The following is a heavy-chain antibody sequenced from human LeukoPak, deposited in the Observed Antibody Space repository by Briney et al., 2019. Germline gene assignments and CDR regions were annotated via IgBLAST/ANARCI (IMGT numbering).Heavy chain of an antibody. CDR3: ARNGGNSDYDY. CDR1: GGSISSSSSIC. Sequence: SETPSLTCAVSGGSISSSSSICWTWVRQPPGEGLEWIGEIYHNGATNYNPSLKSRVTMLLDKSKNQFFLKLNSVTAADTAVYYCARNGGNSDYDYWGQGTLVTVSA. V-gene: IGHV4-4*02. CDR2: IYHNGAT. J-gene: IGHJ4*02. D-gene: IGHD4-23*01.